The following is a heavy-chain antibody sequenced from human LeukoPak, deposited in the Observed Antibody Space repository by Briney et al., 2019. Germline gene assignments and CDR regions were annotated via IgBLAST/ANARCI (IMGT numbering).Heavy chain of an antibody. D-gene: IGHD3-9*01. J-gene: IGHJ2*01. CDR3: AKGSRPYYDILTGYSSPWYFDL. CDR1: GFTFSSYA. Sequence: GGSLRLSCAASGFTFSSYAMSWVRQAPGKRLEWVSAISGSGGSTYYADSVKGRSTISRDNSKNTLYLQMNSLRAEDTAVYYCAKGSRPYYDILTGYSSPWYFDLWGRGTLVTVSS. V-gene: IGHV3-23*01. CDR2: ISGSGGST.